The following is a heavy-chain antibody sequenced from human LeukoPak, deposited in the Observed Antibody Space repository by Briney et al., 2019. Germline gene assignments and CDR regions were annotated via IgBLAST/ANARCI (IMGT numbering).Heavy chain of an antibody. D-gene: IGHD1-1*01. CDR2: ITNSGSTI. V-gene: IGHV3-11*04. CDR1: GFTFSDYY. CDR3: ARDLQRTGAADY. Sequence: PGGSLRLSCAASGFTFSDYYMSWIRQAPGKGLEWVSYITNSGSTIYYVDSVKGRFTISRDNAKNSLYLQMNSLRDEDTAVYYCARDLQRTGAADYWGQGTLVTVSS. J-gene: IGHJ4*02.